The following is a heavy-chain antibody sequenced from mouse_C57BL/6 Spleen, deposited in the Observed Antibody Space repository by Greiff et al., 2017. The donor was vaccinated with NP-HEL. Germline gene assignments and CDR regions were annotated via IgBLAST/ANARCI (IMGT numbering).Heavy chain of an antibody. Sequence: VQLQQSGPELVKPGASVQISCQASGYAFSSSWMNWVKPRPGKGLEWIGRLYPGDGDTYYNGKFKGKANLTADKSSSTAYKQRSSLTSDDSAVYFCARPPHYYGSSSHWYFDVWGTGTTVTVSS. J-gene: IGHJ1*03. CDR3: ARPPHYYGSSSHWYFDV. CDR2: LYPGDGDT. V-gene: IGHV1-82*01. CDR1: GYAFSSSW. D-gene: IGHD1-1*01.